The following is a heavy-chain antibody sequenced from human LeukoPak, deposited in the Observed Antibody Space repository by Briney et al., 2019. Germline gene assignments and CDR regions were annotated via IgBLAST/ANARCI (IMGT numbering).Heavy chain of an antibody. D-gene: IGHD3-9*01. J-gene: IGHJ2*01. Sequence: PSETLSLTCSVSGGSLTYYYWTWIRQPPGRRPEWIGFIYYSGSTNYNPSLESRVAFSVDTSKNQVSLKLSSVTAADTAIYYCASLTNVTGYTPWYFDLWGRGTLVTVSS. CDR1: GGSLTYYY. CDR3: ASLTNVTGYTPWYFDL. V-gene: IGHV4-59*01. CDR2: IYYSGST.